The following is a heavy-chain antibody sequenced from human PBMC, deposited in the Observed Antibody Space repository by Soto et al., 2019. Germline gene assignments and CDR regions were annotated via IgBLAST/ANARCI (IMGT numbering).Heavy chain of an antibody. CDR1: GGSLSNYN. V-gene: IGHV4-4*07. D-gene: IGHD6-19*01. J-gene: IGHJ6*02. CDR3: AREDSYGWSGESLDV. CDR2: IYSNGKA. Sequence: SETLSLTCTVSGGSLSNYNWNWVRQSAGKGLEWIGRIYSNGKANYNPSLKSRAIISDDTSKNQFSLTLTSVTAADTAVYYCAREDSYGWSGESLDVWGQGTTVTVSS.